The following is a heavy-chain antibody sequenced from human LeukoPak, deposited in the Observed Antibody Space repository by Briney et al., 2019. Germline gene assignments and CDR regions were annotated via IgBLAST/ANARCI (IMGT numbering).Heavy chain of an antibody. CDR3: ARALPSGSPSLVNWFDP. J-gene: IGHJ5*02. V-gene: IGHV4-59*01. D-gene: IGHD3-10*01. CDR1: GGSISSYY. Sequence: SETLSLTCTVSGGSISSYYWSWIRQPPGKGLEWIGYIYYIGSTNYNPSLKSRVTISVDTSKNQFSLKLSSVTAADTAVYYCARALPSGSPSLVNWFDPWGEGTLVTVSS. CDR2: IYYIGST.